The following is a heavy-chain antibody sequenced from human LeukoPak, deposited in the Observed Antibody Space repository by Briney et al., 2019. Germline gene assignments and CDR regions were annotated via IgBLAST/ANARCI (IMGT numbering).Heavy chain of an antibody. CDR3: AKLDTAMVSFDY. Sequence: GRSLRLSCAASGFTFSSYVMHWVRQAPGKGLEWVAIISYDGSNEYYADSVKGRFTISRDNSKNTLYLQMNSLRAEDTAVYYCAKLDTAMVSFDYWGQGTLVTVSS. V-gene: IGHV3-30*04. D-gene: IGHD5-18*01. CDR1: GFTFSSYV. CDR2: ISYDGSNE. J-gene: IGHJ4*02.